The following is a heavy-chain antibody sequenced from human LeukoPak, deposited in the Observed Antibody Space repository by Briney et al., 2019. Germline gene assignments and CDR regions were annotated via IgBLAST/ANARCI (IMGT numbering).Heavy chain of an antibody. D-gene: IGHD2-2*01. Sequence: SETLSLTCTVSGGSISSYYWSWIRQPPGKGLEWIGYIYYSGSTNYNPSLKSRVTISVDTSKNQFSLKLSSVTAADAAVYYCARGVRGGYYFDYWGQGTLVTVSS. CDR3: ARGVRGGYYFDY. V-gene: IGHV4-59*01. CDR1: GGSISSYY. CDR2: IYYSGST. J-gene: IGHJ4*02.